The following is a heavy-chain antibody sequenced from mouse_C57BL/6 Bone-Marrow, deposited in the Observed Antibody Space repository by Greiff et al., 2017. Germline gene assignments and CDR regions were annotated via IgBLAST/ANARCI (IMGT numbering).Heavy chain of an antibody. CDR1: GYSITSGYY. CDR3: ARGTSGY. CDR2: ISYDGSN. D-gene: IGHD3-1*01. Sequence: EVQLVESGPGLVKPSQSLSLTCSVTGYSITSGYYWNWIRQFPGNKLEWMGYISYDGSNNYNPSLKNRISITRDTSKNQFFLKLNSVTTEDTATYYCARGTSGYWGQGTTLTVSS. V-gene: IGHV3-6*01. J-gene: IGHJ2*01.